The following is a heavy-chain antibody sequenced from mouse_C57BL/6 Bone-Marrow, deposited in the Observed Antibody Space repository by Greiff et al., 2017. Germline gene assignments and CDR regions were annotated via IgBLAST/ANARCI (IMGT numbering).Heavy chain of an antibody. CDR1: GFTFSDYG. CDR2: ISNLAYSI. CDR3: ARDYFESYWYFDV. Sequence: EVQLVESGGGLVQPGGSLKLSCAASGFTFSDYGMAWVRQAPRKGPEWVAFISNLAYSIYYADTVTGRFTISRENAKNTLYLEMSSLRSADTAMYYCARDYFESYWYFDVWGTGTAVTVSA. V-gene: IGHV5-15*01. J-gene: IGHJ1*03. D-gene: IGHD1-1*01.